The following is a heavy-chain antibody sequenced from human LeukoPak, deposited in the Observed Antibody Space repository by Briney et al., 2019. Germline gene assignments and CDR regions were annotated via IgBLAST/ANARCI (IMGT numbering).Heavy chain of an antibody. J-gene: IGHJ4*02. CDR1: GFTFSSYG. CDR3: ARDEGLQLPQPGY. CDR2: IWYDGSNK. D-gene: IGHD2-2*01. Sequence: GGSPRLSCAASGFTFSSYGMHWVRQAPGKGLEWVAVIWYDGSNKYYADSVKGRFTISRDNSKNTLYLQMNSLRAEDTAVYYCARDEGLQLPQPGYWGQGTLVTVSS. V-gene: IGHV3-33*01.